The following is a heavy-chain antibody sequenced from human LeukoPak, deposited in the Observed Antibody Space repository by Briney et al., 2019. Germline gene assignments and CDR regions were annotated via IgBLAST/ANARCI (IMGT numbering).Heavy chain of an antibody. J-gene: IGHJ4*02. CDR2: ISGSGGST. D-gene: IGHD6-13*01. Sequence: GGSLRLSCAASGFTFSSYAMSWVRQAPGKGLEWVSAISGSGGSTYYADSVKGRFTTSRDNSKNTLYLQMNSLRAEDTAVYYCARVMYSSSWYFDYWGQGTLVTVSS. CDR1: GFTFSSYA. V-gene: IGHV3-23*01. CDR3: ARVMYSSSWYFDY.